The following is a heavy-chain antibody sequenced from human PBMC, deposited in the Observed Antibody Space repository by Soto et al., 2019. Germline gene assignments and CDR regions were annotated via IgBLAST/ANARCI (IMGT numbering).Heavy chain of an antibody. CDR2: IYHSGST. Sequence: SETLSLTCAVSGYSISSGYYWGWIRQPPGKGLEWIGSIYHSGSTYYNPSLKSRVTISVDTSKNQFSLKLSSVTAADTAVYYCARDKPRDSSGRPFDYWGQGTLVTVS. CDR3: ARDKPRDSSGRPFDY. CDR1: GYSISSGYY. D-gene: IGHD3-22*01. J-gene: IGHJ4*02. V-gene: IGHV4-38-2*02.